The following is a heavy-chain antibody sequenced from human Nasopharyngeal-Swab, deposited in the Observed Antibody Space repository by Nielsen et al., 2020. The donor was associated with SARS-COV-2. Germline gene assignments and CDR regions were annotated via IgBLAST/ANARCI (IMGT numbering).Heavy chain of an antibody. J-gene: IGHJ6*02. Sequence: GRSLRLSCAASGFTFSSYAMHWVRQAPGKGLEWVAVISYDGSKKYYADSVKGRFTISRDNSKNTLYLQMNSLRAEDTAVYYCARDQGSSWYTYYYYGMDVWGQGTTVTVSS. D-gene: IGHD6-13*01. CDR1: GFTFSSYA. CDR3: ARDQGSSWYTYYYYGMDV. V-gene: IGHV3-30-3*01. CDR2: ISYDGSKK.